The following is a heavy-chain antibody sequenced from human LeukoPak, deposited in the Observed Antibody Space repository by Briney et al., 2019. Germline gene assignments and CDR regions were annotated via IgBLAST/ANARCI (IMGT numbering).Heavy chain of an antibody. J-gene: IGHJ4*02. D-gene: IGHD6-13*01. Sequence: SETLSLTCTVSGGSISSYYWSWIRRPPGKGLEWIGYIYYSGSTNYNPSLKSRVTISVDTSKNQFSLKLSSVTAADTAVYYCARFNIPLGIAPSFDYWGQGTLVTVSS. V-gene: IGHV4-59*01. CDR2: IYYSGST. CDR1: GGSISSYY. CDR3: ARFNIPLGIAPSFDY.